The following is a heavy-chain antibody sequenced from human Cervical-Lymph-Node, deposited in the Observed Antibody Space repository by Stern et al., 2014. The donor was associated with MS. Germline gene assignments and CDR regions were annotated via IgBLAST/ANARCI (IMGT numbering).Heavy chain of an antibody. CDR1: GYKFSIYW. V-gene: IGHV5-51*01. Sequence: EVQLVQSGAELIRPGESLKISCKGSGYKFSIYWIAWVRQMPGKGLEWMGIIYPGDSETRYSPSFQGQVTMSADKSTSTAYLQWSSLNASDTAMYFCARQTTAWASDVWGQGTLVTVSP. D-gene: IGHD1-14*01. CDR2: IYPGDSET. CDR3: ARQTTAWASDV. J-gene: IGHJ4*02.